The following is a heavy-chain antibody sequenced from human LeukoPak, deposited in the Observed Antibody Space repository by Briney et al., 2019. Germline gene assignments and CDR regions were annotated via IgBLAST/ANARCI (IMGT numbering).Heavy chain of an antibody. V-gene: IGHV3-23*01. CDR1: GFTFSSYA. CDR3: AKDHHSGSGNYFTHFDC. CDR2: ISGGGTYT. D-gene: IGHD3-10*01. Sequence: GGSLRLSCAASGFTFSSYAMSWVRQAPGKGLEWVSAISGGGTYTYYADSVKGRFTISRDNSKNTLFLRMTNLRGEDRAVYYCAKDHHSGSGNYFTHFDCWGQGTLLTVSS. J-gene: IGHJ4*02.